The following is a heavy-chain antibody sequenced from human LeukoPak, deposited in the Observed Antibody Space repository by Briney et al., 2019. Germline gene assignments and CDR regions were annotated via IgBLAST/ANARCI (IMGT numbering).Heavy chain of an antibody. J-gene: IGHJ6*03. V-gene: IGHV1-69*06. CDR3: ARGGTTTVVTPTYYYYMDV. Sequence: SVKVSCKASGGTFSSYAISWVRQAPGQGLEWMGGIIPIFGTANYAQKFQGRVTITADKSTSTAYMELSSLRSEDTAVYYCARGGTTTVVTPTYYYYMDVWGKGTTVTVSS. CDR1: GGTFSSYA. CDR2: IIPIFGTA. D-gene: IGHD4-23*01.